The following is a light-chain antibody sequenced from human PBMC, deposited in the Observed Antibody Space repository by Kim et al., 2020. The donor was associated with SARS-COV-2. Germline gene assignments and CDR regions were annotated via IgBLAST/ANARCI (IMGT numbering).Light chain of an antibody. CDR3: NSRDCRGNHVG. J-gene: IGLJ2*01. CDR1: SLRSYY. Sequence: SSELTQDPAVSVALGQTVRKTCQGDSLRSYYASWYQQKPGQAPVLVIYGKNNQPSGIPDRFSGSSSGNTASLTITGAQAEAEADYYCNSRDCRGNHVGFG. V-gene: IGLV3-19*01. CDR2: GKN.